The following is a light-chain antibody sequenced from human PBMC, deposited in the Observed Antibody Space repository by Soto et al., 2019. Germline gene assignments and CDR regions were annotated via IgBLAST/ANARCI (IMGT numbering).Light chain of an antibody. CDR1: SSDVGGYNY. V-gene: IGLV2-14*01. CDR3: TSYTGSSTLL. J-gene: IGLJ3*02. Sequence: QSVLTQPASVSGSPGQSITISCTGTSSDVGGYNYVSWYQQHPDKAPKLMIYEVSNRPSGISNRFSGSKSDNTASLTISGLQAEDEADYYCTSYTGSSTLLFGGGTKVTVL. CDR2: EVS.